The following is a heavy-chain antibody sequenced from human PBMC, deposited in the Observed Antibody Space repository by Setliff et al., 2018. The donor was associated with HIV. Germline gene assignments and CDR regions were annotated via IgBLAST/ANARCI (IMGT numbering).Heavy chain of an antibody. CDR2: VYFSGST. CDR1: GASITSGIYY. D-gene: IGHD1-26*01. Sequence: SETLSLTCSVSGASITSGIYYWAWIRQPAGKGLEFIGRVYFSGSTNYNPSLKSRVTISLDTSKNRFSLNLRSVTAADTAVYSCARGFGSLDPWGKGTLVTVSS. CDR3: ARGFGSLDP. J-gene: IGHJ5*02. V-gene: IGHV4-61*02.